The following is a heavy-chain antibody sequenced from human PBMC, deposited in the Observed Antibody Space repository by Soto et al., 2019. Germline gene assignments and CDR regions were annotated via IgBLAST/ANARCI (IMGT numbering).Heavy chain of an antibody. CDR3: ARVPRALEPNVWFDP. D-gene: IGHD1-1*01. Sequence: QVQLQESGPGLLTPSEPLSLTCTVSGGSVSSGDCYWSWIRQPPGKGLGWIGYIYYSGNTYYNPSLKSRVTIAVDTSKNQFSMKLSSVTAADTDVDYCARVPRALEPNVWFDPWGQGTLVTVSS. CDR2: IYYSGNT. CDR1: GGSVSSGDCY. V-gene: IGHV4-30-4*01. J-gene: IGHJ5*02.